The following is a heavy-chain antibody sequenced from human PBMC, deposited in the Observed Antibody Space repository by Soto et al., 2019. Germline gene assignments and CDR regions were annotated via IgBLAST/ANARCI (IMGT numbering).Heavy chain of an antibody. CDR2: INPSGGST. Sequence: ASVKVSCKASGYTFTSYYMHCVRQAPGQGLEWMGIINPSGGSTSYAQKFQGRVTMTRDTSTSTVYMELSSLRSEDTAVYYCARALWFGPEEGPFYFDYWGQGTLVTVSS. CDR1: GYTFTSYY. V-gene: IGHV1-46*03. CDR3: ARALWFGPEEGPFYFDY. D-gene: IGHD3-10*01. J-gene: IGHJ4*02.